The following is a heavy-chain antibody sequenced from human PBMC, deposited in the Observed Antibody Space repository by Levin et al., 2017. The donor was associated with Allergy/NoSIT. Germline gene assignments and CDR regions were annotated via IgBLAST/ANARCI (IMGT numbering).Heavy chain of an antibody. Sequence: PGGSLRLSCAASGVTLSDAWMSWVRQAPGKGLEWVGRIESNNEGATRDYAAPVKGRFTISRDDSKNTLVLEMNSLRIEDTAVYYCTTDRRWEPLQFDHWGQGTLVTVSS. CDR3: TTDRRWEPLQFDH. V-gene: IGHV3-15*04. D-gene: IGHD1-26*01. J-gene: IGHJ4*02. CDR2: IESNNEGATR. CDR1: GVTLSDAW.